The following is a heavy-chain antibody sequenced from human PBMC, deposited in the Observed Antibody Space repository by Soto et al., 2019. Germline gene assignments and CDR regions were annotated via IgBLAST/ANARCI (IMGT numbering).Heavy chain of an antibody. CDR2: IYYSGST. J-gene: IGHJ6*03. V-gene: IGHV4-59*01. CDR3: AGNKAKVPYYYYYMDV. Sequence: SETLSLTCSVSGGSISSYYWSWMRHPPGKGLEWIGYIYYSGSTNYNPSLKSRVTISVETSKNQFSLKLSSVTAADTAVYYCAGNKAKVPYYYYYMDVWGKGTTVTVSS. CDR1: GGSISSYY.